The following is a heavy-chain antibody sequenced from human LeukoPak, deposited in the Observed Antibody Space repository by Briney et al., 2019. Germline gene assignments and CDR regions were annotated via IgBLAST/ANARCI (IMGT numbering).Heavy chain of an antibody. Sequence: PSETLSLTCAVYGRSFSGYYWSWIRQPPGKGLEWIGEINHSGSTNYNPSLKSRVTISVDTSKNQFSLKLSSVTAADTAVYYCARDQSGITRHLIAARLGDYYYYMDVWGKGTTVTVSS. CDR3: ARDQSGITRHLIAARLGDYYYYMDV. CDR1: GRSFSGYY. V-gene: IGHV4-34*01. J-gene: IGHJ6*03. CDR2: INHSGST. D-gene: IGHD6-6*01.